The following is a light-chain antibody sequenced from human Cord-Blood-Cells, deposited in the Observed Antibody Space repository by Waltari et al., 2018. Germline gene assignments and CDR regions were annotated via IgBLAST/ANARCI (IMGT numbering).Light chain of an antibody. CDR1: QSVSSSY. V-gene: IGKV3-20*01. J-gene: IGKJ5*01. CDR2: GAS. CDR3: QQYGSSPPIT. Sequence: EIVLTQSPGTLSLSPGERATTPCRASQSVSSSYLAWYQQKPGQAPSLLIYGASSRATGIPDRFSGSGSGTDFTLTISRLEPEDFAVYYCQQYGSSPPITFGQGTRLEIK.